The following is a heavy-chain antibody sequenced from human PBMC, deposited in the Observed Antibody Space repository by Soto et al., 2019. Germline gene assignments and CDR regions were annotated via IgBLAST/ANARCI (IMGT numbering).Heavy chain of an antibody. V-gene: IGHV3-74*01. D-gene: IGHD1-1*01. J-gene: IGHJ4*02. Sequence: EVQLVESGGGLVQPGGSLRLSCAASGFTFNNFWRHWVRQAPGKGLVWVSRINTAGTITSYADSVKGRFSISRDNAKNTVYLQMTSLREDDTAVYYCARDLTSLGTPGDDFDYWCQGTLVTVSS. CDR2: INTAGTIT. CDR3: ARDLTSLGTPGDDFDY. CDR1: GFTFNNFW.